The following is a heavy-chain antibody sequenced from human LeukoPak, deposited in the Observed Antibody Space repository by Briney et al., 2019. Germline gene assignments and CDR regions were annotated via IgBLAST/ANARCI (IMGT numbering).Heavy chain of an antibody. D-gene: IGHD6-19*01. CDR3: ARGIAVAGTNYYGMDV. V-gene: IGHV1-18*01. CDR1: GYTFTSYG. J-gene: IGHJ6*02. CDR2: ISAYNGNT. Sequence: ASVNVSCKASGYTFTSYGISWVRQAPGQGLEWMGWISAYNGNTNYAQKLQGRVTMTTDTSTSTAYMELSSLRSEDTAVYYCARGIAVAGTNYYGMDVWGQGTTVTVSS.